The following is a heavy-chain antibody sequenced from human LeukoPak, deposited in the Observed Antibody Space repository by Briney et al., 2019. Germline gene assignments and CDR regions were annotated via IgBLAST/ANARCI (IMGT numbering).Heavy chain of an antibody. CDR1: GFTFRNYD. D-gene: IGHD3-22*01. Sequence: GGSLRLSRAASGFTFRNYDMHWVRQAPGKGLEWVAIMLFDGSNSHYGDSVKGRFTISRDNSNNTLYLHMTSLRADDTALYYCARDHHYYDSSGLRTGSIDYWGQGTLVTVSS. CDR2: MLFDGSNS. J-gene: IGHJ4*02. CDR3: ARDHHYYDSSGLRTGSIDY. V-gene: IGHV3-33*05.